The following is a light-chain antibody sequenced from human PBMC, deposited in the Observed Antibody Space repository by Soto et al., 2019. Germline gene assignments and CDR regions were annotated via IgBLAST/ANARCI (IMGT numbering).Light chain of an antibody. CDR2: GAS. Sequence: EIVLTQSPGTLSLSPGERATLSCRASQSVTSTYLAWYQQKPGQPPRLLIYGASNRATGIPDRFSGSGSVTDFTLTNSRLEPEDFTVYYCQQYHSLPTTFGPGTKVDI. J-gene: IGKJ3*01. CDR1: QSVTSTY. CDR3: QQYHSLPTT. V-gene: IGKV3-20*01.